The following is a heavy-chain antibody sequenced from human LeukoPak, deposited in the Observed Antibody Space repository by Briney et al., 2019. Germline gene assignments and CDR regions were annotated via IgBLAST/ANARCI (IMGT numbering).Heavy chain of an antibody. J-gene: IGHJ4*02. CDR1: GFTFSSYA. CDR2: ISYDGSNK. CDR3: ARDEGGSSCFDY. D-gene: IGHD6-13*01. V-gene: IGHV3-30-3*01. Sequence: GGSLRLSCAASGFTFSSYAMHWVSQAPGKGLEWVAVISYDGSNKYYADSVKGRFTISRDNSKNTLYLQMNSLRAEDTAVYYCARDEGGSSCFDYWGQGTLVTVSS.